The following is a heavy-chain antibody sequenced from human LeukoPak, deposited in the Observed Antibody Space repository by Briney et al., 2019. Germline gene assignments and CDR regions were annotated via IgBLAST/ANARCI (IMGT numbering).Heavy chain of an antibody. CDR3: ARHISYGDYLAPFDY. D-gene: IGHD4-17*01. J-gene: IGHJ4*02. CDR2: IDPGDSYT. Sequence: GESLKISCKGSGYSFTSYRISWVRQMPGKGLEWMGRIDPGDSYTNYSPSFQGHVTISADKSISTACLQWSSLKASDTAMYYCARHISYGDYLAPFDYWGQGTLVTVSS. CDR1: GYSFTSYR. V-gene: IGHV5-10-1*01.